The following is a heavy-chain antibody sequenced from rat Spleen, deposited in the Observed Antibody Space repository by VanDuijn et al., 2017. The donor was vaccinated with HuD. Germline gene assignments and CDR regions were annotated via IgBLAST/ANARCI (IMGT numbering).Heavy chain of an antibody. CDR2: IWSNGDT. J-gene: IGHJ3*01. CDR1: GFSLRSYG. D-gene: IGHD4-3*01. CDR3: TLGIRGNWFAY. V-gene: IGHV2-13*01. Sequence: QVQLKESGPGLVQPSETLSLTCTVSGFSLRSYGVIWVRQPPGKGLEWMGTIWSNGDTDCTSALKSRLSFSRDISKSQVYLKMNSLQTEDTATYYCTLGIRGNWFAYWGQGTLVTVSS.